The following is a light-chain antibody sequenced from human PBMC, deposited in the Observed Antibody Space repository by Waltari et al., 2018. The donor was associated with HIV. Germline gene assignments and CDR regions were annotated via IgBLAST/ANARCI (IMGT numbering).Light chain of an antibody. J-gene: IGKJ2*01. CDR1: QSVLYSSNNKNY. V-gene: IGKV4-1*01. Sequence: DIVMTQSPDSLVVSLGERATINCKSSQSVLYSSNNKNYLAWYQQKPGQPPNLLIYWASTRESGVPDRFSGSVSGTDFTLTISSLQAEDVAVYYCHQYYSTPPYTFGHGTKLEIK. CDR3: HQYYSTPPYT. CDR2: WAS.